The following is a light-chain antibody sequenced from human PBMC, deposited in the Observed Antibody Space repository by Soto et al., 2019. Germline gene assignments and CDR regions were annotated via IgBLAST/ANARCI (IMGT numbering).Light chain of an antibody. CDR1: QSINNY. Sequence: DIQMTQSPSSLSACGGDRVTITCRASQSINNYINWYQQKPGKAPNLLIYDASTVHSGVPSRFSVSGFGTDFMITINNLHLEDFVTDYCHPSYSIPRDFGQVAKVEIK. V-gene: IGKV1-39*01. CDR3: HPSYSIPRD. CDR2: DAS. J-gene: IGKJ1*01.